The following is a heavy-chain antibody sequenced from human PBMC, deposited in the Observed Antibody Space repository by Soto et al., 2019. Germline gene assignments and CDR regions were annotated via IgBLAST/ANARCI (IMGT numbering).Heavy chain of an antibody. V-gene: IGHV3-21*01. J-gene: IGHJ4*02. CDR2: ISSSSNYI. D-gene: IGHD6-6*01. Sequence: GGSLRLSCAASGFTFSDYSINWVRQAPGKGLEWVSFISSSSNYIYYADSVKGRFTISRDNAKNSLFLQMNSLKAEDTAVYFCARTYSSSSPFDYWGLGTPVTVSS. CDR1: GFTFSDYS. CDR3: ARTYSSSSPFDY.